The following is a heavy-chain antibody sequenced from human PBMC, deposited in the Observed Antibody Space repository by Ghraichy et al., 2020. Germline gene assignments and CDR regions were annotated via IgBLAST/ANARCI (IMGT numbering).Heavy chain of an antibody. CDR1: GGSISSSSYY. CDR2: IYYSGST. CDR3: AGLDSGGYYFDY. D-gene: IGHD3-22*01. Sequence: SETLSLTCTVSGGSISSSSYYWGWIRQPPGKGLEWIGSIYYSGSTYYNPSLKSRVTISVDTSKNQFSLKLSSVTAADTAVYYCAGLDSGGYYFDYWGQGTLVTVSS. V-gene: IGHV4-39*01. J-gene: IGHJ4*02.